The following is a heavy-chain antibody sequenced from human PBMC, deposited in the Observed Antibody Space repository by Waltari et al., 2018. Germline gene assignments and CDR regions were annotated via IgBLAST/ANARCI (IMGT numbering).Heavy chain of an antibody. D-gene: IGHD2-8*01. J-gene: IGHJ3*01. Sequence: QVQLQESGPGLEKPSETLSLTCAGSGYSISSGYYWGWIRQPPGKGLEWIGRIYHSGSTYYNPALKSRVTISVDTSKNQFSLKLSSVTAADTAVYYCARLLNGAFDFWGQGTMVTVSS. CDR3: ARLLNGAFDF. CDR2: IYHSGST. V-gene: IGHV4-38-2*01. CDR1: GYSISSGYY.